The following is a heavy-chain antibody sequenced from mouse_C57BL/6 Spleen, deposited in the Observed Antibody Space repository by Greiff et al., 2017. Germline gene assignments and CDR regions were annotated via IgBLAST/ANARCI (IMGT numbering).Heavy chain of an antibody. CDR3: ARGPIYYDYDPFAY. Sequence: VQLQQSGAELVKPGASVKMSCKASGYTFTSYWITWVKQRPGQGLEWIGDIYPGSGSTNYNEKFKSKATLTVDTSSSTAYMQLSSLTSEDSAVYYCARGPIYYDYDPFAYWGQGTLVTVSA. D-gene: IGHD2-4*01. CDR1: GYTFTSYW. V-gene: IGHV1-55*01. J-gene: IGHJ3*01. CDR2: IYPGSGST.